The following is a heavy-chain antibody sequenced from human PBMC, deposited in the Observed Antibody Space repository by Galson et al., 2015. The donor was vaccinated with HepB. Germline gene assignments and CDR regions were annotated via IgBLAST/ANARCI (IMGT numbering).Heavy chain of an antibody. V-gene: IGHV1-18*01. CDR1: GYTFTSYG. J-gene: IGHJ4*02. CDR3: ARGGPNSSDLPAGGY. D-gene: IGHD3-22*01. Sequence: SVKVSCKASGYTFTSYGISWVRQAPGQGLEWMGWINAYNGNTNYAQKLQGRVTMTTDTSTSTAYLELRSLRSDDTAVYYCARGGPNSSDLPAGGYWGQGTLVTVSS. CDR2: INAYNGNT.